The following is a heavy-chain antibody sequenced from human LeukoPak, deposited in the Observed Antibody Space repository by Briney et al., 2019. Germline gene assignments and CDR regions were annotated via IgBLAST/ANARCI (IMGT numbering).Heavy chain of an antibody. CDR3: TTRSPARYCSDGACYSSADY. V-gene: IGHV3-33*01. D-gene: IGHD2-15*01. Sequence: GGSLRLSCAASGFTFSSYGMHWVRQAPGKGLESVAVIWFDGSNKYYADSVKGRFTISRDNSKNTVYLQMNSLNTEDTAMYYCTTRSPARYCSDGACYSSADYWGQGTLVTVSS. CDR2: IWFDGSNK. CDR1: GFTFSSYG. J-gene: IGHJ4*02.